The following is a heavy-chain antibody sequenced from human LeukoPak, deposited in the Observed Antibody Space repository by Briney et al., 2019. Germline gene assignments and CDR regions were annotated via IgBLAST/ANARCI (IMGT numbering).Heavy chain of an antibody. V-gene: IGHV3-53*05. CDR3: AFQFGVATGLDY. Sequence: GGSLRLSCAASGFTVSSNYMSWVRQPPGKGLEWVSVIYGGGNTYYAHSVKGRFTISRDNSKNTLYLQMNSLRPEDTAVFYCAFQFGVATGLDYWGQGSLVTVSS. CDR1: GFTVSSNY. J-gene: IGHJ4*02. D-gene: IGHD3-3*01. CDR2: IYGGGNT.